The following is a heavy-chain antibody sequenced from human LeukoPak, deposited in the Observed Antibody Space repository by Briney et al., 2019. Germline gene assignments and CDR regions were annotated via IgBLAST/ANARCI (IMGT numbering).Heavy chain of an antibody. CDR3: ARVVVGEYYFDY. CDR1: GYTFTGYY. Sequence: ASVKVSCKASGYTFTGYYMHWVRQAPGQGLEWMGWINPNSGGTNYAQKFQGRVTMTRDTSISTAYMELSRLRSDDTAVYYCARVVVGEYYFDYWGQGTLVTVSS. J-gene: IGHJ4*02. D-gene: IGHD2-21*01. CDR2: INPNSGGT. V-gene: IGHV1-2*02.